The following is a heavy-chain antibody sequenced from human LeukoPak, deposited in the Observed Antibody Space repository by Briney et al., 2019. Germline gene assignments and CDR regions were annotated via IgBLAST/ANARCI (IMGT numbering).Heavy chain of an antibody. V-gene: IGHV4-39*07. J-gene: IGHJ4*02. CDR1: GGSISSSSYY. D-gene: IGHD3-16*01. CDR3: ARVAGGYYFDY. Sequence: SETLSLTCTVSGGSISSSSYYWGWIRQPPGKGVEWIGSIYYSGSTYYNPSLKSRVTISVGTSKNQFSLKLSSVTAADTAVYYCARVAGGYYFDYWGQGTLVTVSS. CDR2: IYYSGST.